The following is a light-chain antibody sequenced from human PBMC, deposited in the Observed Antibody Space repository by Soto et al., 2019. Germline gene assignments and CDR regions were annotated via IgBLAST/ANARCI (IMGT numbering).Light chain of an antibody. CDR1: SSNIGAGYD. CDR3: QSYDSSLSVYVV. Sequence: QSVLTQPPSVPGAPGQRVTISCTGSSSNIGAGYDVLWYQQLPGTAPKLLIYADNIRPSGVADRFSGSKSGTSASLAITGLQAEDEADYYCQSYDSSLSVYVVFGGGTKLTVL. CDR2: ADN. J-gene: IGLJ2*01. V-gene: IGLV1-40*01.